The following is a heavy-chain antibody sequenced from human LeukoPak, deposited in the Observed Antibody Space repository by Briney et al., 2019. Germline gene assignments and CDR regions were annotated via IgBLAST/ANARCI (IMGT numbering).Heavy chain of an antibody. D-gene: IGHD3-22*01. CDR2: MYDSGST. J-gene: IGHJ3*02. Sequence: KPSETLSLTCTVSGTSITRTYWSWIRQPPGKGLEWIGYMYDSGSTKYNPSLKSRVTISVDMSRNQFSLKLSSVTAADTAVYYCGRLPDSRTEAVNIWGQGTVGTVSS. CDR1: GTSITRTY. CDR3: GRLPDSRTEAVNI. V-gene: IGHV4-59*08.